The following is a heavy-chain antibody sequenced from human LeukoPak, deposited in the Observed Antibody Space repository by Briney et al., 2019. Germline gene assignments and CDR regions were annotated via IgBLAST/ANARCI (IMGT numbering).Heavy chain of an antibody. CDR2: MSGSGGST. D-gene: IGHD3-22*01. CDR3: AKDLYYDSSGYGTPMDH. CDR1: GFTFSSYA. V-gene: IGHV3-23*01. Sequence: GGSLRLSCAASGFTFSSYAMSWVRQAPGKGLEWVSAMSGSGGSTYYADSVKGRFTISRDYSKNTLYLQMNSLRAADTAVYYCAKDLYYDSSGYGTPMDHWGQGTLVTVSS. J-gene: IGHJ4*02.